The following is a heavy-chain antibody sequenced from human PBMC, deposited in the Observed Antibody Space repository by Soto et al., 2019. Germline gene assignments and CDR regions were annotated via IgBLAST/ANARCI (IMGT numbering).Heavy chain of an antibody. J-gene: IGHJ4*02. CDR2: IYYSGST. Sequence: SETLSLTCTVSGGSISPYYWSWIRQPPGKGLEWIGYIYYSGSTNYNPSLKSRVTISVDTSKNQFSLKLSSVTAADTAVYYCARDRRDGYFDYWGQGTLVTVSS. CDR1: GGSISPYY. CDR3: ARDRRDGYFDY. V-gene: IGHV4-59*01.